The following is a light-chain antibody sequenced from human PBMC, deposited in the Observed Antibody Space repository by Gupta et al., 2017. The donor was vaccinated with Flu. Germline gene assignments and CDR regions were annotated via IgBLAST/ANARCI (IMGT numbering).Light chain of an antibody. J-gene: IGKJ3*01. Sequence: DIQMTQSPSSLSASVGDRVNITCQASQDIRNYLNWYQQQPGIAAKLLIYHASKCEKGVLSRFSGSGSGTECTFTSSSRQPEDFVTDYWQQDNILILFGHGTKVDIK. CDR3: QQDNILIL. CDR1: QDIRNY. CDR2: HAS. V-gene: IGKV1-33*01.